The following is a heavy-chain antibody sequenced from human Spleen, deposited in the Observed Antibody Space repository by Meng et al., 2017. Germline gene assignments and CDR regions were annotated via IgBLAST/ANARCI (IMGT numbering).Heavy chain of an antibody. V-gene: IGHV4-34*01. J-gene: IGHJ3*02. CDR1: GGSFSGYFSGYY. Sequence: SETLSPTCAVYGGSFSGYFSGYYWSWIRQPSGKGLEWIGEINDSGSINYNPSLKSRVTISVDTSKNQFSLKLSSVTAADTAVYYCARRRITMVRVHAFEIWGQGTMVTVSS. CDR2: INDSGSI. CDR3: ARRRITMVRVHAFEI. D-gene: IGHD3-10*01.